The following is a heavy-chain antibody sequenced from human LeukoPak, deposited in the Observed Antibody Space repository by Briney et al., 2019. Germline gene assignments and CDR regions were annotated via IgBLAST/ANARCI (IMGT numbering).Heavy chain of an antibody. D-gene: IGHD2-15*01. CDR1: GGSISSGGYY. CDR3: ARQYKDTISDY. CDR2: IYHSGST. Sequence: SETLSLTCTVSGGSISSGGYYWSWIRQPPGKGLEWIGYIYHSGSTYYNPSLKSRVTISVDRSKNQFSLKLSSVTAADTAVYYCARQYKDTISDYWGQGTLVTVSS. V-gene: IGHV4-30-2*01. J-gene: IGHJ4*02.